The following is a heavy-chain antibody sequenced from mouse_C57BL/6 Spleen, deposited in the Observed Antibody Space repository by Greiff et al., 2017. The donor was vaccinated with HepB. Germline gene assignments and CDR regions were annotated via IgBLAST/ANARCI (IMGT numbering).Heavy chain of an antibody. V-gene: IGHV1-82*01. J-gene: IGHJ4*01. CDR3: ATLQTAQATYYAMDY. Sequence: VKLMESGPELVKPGASVKISCKASGYAFSSSWMNWVKQRPGKGLEWIGRIYPGDGDTNYNGKFKGKATLTADKSSSTAYMQLSSLTSEDSAVYFCATLQTAQATYYAMDYWGQGTSVTVSS. CDR2: IYPGDGDT. D-gene: IGHD3-2*02. CDR1: GYAFSSSW.